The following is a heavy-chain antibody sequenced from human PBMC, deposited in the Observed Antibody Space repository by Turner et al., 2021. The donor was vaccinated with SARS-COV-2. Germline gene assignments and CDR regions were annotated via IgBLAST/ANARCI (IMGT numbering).Heavy chain of an antibody. CDR3: AKDRHTGIVGATSFDY. CDR2: ISVSGGST. V-gene: IGHV3-23*01. Sequence: EVQLLESGGCLVQPGGSLRLSCAASGFTFSSYAMSWVRQAPGKGLECVSAISVSGGSTYYADSVKGRFPISRDNSKNTLYLQMNSLRADDTAVYYCAKDRHTGIVGATSFDYWGQGTLVTVSS. D-gene: IGHD1-26*01. J-gene: IGHJ4*02. CDR1: GFTFSSYA.